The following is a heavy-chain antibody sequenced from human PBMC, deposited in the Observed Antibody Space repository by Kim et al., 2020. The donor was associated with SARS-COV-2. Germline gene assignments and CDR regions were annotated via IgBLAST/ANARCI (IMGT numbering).Heavy chain of an antibody. J-gene: IGHJ5*02. CDR2: ST. V-gene: IGHV3-66*01. Sequence: STSYIDSVKGRFTISRDNSKNTLYLQMNSLRAEDTAVYYCARVYFITWFDPWGQGTLVTVSA. CDR3: ARVYFITWFDP. D-gene: IGHD3-10*01.